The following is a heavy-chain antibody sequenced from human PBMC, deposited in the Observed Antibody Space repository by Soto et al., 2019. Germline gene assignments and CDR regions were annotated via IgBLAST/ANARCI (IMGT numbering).Heavy chain of an antibody. CDR3: ARYNVMAGSFDP. CDR2: ITASSATI. D-gene: IGHD1-20*01. Sequence: EMQLVESGGGLVQPGESLRLSCAASGFTFSAYSMNWVRQAPGKGLEWISYITASSATIYYADSVKGRFIISRDNAKNSLYLQMNSLREGDTAVYYCARYNVMAGSFDPWGQGTLVTVSS. V-gene: IGHV3-48*02. CDR1: GFTFSAYS. J-gene: IGHJ5*02.